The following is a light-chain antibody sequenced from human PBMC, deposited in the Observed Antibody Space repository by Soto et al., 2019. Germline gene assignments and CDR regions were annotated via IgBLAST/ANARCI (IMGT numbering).Light chain of an antibody. Sequence: DIVMTQSPDSLAVSLGERATINCKSSQTVLESSNNKDNLAWYQQKPGQPPKLLIYWASSRISGVPDRFSGSGSGTDFTLTISGLQAEDVAVYYCKQYYSSPFTFGPGTIVDIK. CDR3: KQYYSSPFT. J-gene: IGKJ3*01. V-gene: IGKV4-1*01. CDR2: WAS. CDR1: QTVLESSNNKDN.